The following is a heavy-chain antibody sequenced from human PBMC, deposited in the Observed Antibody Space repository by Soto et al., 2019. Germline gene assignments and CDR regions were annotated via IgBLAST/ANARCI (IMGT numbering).Heavy chain of an antibody. Sequence: QVQLVESGGGVVQPGRSLRLSCAASGFPIFIYGFHWVRQAPGKGLDGVAVISYDGSKKYYADSVRGRFTISRDNSNHTLYLQMNSLRPEDTAVYYCARAEGGGSGSLFFDYWGQGILVTVSS. D-gene: IGHD3-10*01. CDR2: ISYDGSKK. CDR3: ARAEGGGSGSLFFDY. J-gene: IGHJ4*02. V-gene: IGHV3-30*03. CDR1: GFPIFIYG.